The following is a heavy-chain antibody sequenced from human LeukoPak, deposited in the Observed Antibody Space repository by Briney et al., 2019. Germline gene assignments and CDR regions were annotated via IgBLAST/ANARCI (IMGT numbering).Heavy chain of an antibody. CDR3: ARAELPAAIKSGAFDI. J-gene: IGHJ3*02. V-gene: IGHV3-33*08. CDR2: IWSDGSNK. Sequence: GGSLRLSCAASGFIFSTYAMTWVRQAPGKGLEWVAVIWSDGSNKYYADSVKGRFTISRDNSKNTLYLQMNSLRAEDTAVYYCARAELPAAIKSGAFDIWGQGTMVTVSS. D-gene: IGHD2-2*01. CDR1: GFIFSTYA.